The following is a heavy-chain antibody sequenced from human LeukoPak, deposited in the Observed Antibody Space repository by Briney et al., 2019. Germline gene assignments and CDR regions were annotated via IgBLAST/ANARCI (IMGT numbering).Heavy chain of an antibody. CDR1: GFTFSSYA. J-gene: IGHJ6*02. CDR3: ARVGCSGGSCYGGYYYYGMDV. V-gene: IGHV3-30-3*01. CDR2: ITYDESNK. D-gene: IGHD2-15*01. Sequence: PGGSLRLSCAASGFTFSSYAMHWVRQAPGKGLEWVAVITYDESNKYYADSVKGRFTISRDNSKNTLYLQMNSLRAEDTAVYYCARVGCSGGSCYGGYYYYGMDVWGQGTTVTVSS.